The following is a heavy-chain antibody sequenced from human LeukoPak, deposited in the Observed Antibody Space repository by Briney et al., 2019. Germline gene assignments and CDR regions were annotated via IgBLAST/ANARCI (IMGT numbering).Heavy chain of an antibody. D-gene: IGHD6-19*01. CDR2: IYHSGTT. J-gene: IGHJ4*02. CDR1: GYSISSGYY. Sequence: SETLSLTCTVSGYSISSGYYWGWIRQPPGKGLEWIGTIYHSGTTYYNPSLKSRVTMSVDTSKNQFSLRLRSVTAADTAVYYCARDPVAGTFDYWGQGTLVTVSS. CDR3: ARDPVAGTFDY. V-gene: IGHV4-38-2*02.